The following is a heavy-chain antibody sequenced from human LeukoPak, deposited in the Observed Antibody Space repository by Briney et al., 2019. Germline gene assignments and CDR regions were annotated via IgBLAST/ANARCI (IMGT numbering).Heavy chain of an antibody. V-gene: IGHV3-48*03. Sequence: GGSLRLSCAASGFIFSSYEMNWVRQAPGKGLEWVSYISSSGSTIYYADSVKGRFTISRDNAKNSLYLQMNSLRAEDTAVYYCAKQHRRFGELFLHFDYWGQGTLVTVSS. CDR2: ISSSGSTI. CDR3: AKQHRRFGELFLHFDY. D-gene: IGHD3-10*01. CDR1: GFIFSSYE. J-gene: IGHJ4*02.